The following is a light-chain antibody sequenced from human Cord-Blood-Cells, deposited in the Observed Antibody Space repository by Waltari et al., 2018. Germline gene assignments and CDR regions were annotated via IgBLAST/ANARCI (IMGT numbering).Light chain of an antibody. CDR3: CSYAGSYVYV. V-gene: IGLV2-11*01. Sequence: QSALTQPRSVSGSPGQSVTISCTGTSSDVGGYTYVSWYQQHPGKARKLMIYDVSKRPSGVPDRFSGSKSGNTASLTISGLQAEDEADYYCCSYAGSYVYVFGAGTKVTVL. CDR1: SSDVGGYTY. CDR2: DVS. J-gene: IGLJ1*01.